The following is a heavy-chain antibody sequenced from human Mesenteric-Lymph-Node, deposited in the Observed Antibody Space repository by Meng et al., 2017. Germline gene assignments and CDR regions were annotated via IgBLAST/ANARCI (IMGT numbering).Heavy chain of an antibody. CDR1: GGTFSSYA. J-gene: IGHJ6*02. CDR3: ASVACRLVLSGGSCYSDYYGMDV. D-gene: IGHD2-15*01. V-gene: IGHV1-69*06. CDR2: IIPIFGTA. Sequence: SVKVSCKASGGTFSSYAISWVRQAPGQGLEWMGGIIPIFGTANYAQKFQGRVTITADKSTSTAYMELSSLRSEDTAVYYCASVACRLVLSGGSCYSDYYGMDVWGQGTTVTVSS.